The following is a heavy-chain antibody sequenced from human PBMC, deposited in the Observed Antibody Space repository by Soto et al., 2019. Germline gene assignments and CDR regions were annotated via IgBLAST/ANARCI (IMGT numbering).Heavy chain of an antibody. CDR1: GFTFSSYS. Sequence: PGGSLRLSCAASGFTFSSYSMNWVRQAPGKGLEWVSSISSSSSYIYYADSVKGRFTISRDNAKNSLHLQMNSLRAEDTAVYYCARVGGGYQLLHAFDIWGQGTMVTVSS. CDR2: ISSSSSYI. J-gene: IGHJ3*02. D-gene: IGHD2-2*01. CDR3: ARVGGGYQLLHAFDI. V-gene: IGHV3-21*01.